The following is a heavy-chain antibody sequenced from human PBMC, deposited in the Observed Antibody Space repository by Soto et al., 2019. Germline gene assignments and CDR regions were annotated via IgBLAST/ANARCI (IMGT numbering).Heavy chain of an antibody. CDR1: GFTFSSYA. J-gene: IGHJ5*02. V-gene: IGHV3-23*01. D-gene: IGHD6-19*01. CDR2: ISESGDST. CDR3: AKGIAVSNNRFDP. Sequence: GGSLRLSCAACGFTFSSYAMRWVRQAPGKGLEWVSAISESGDSTYYADSVKGRFTISRDNSKNTLYLQMNSLRAEDTAVYYCAKGIAVSNNRFDPWGQGTLVTVSS.